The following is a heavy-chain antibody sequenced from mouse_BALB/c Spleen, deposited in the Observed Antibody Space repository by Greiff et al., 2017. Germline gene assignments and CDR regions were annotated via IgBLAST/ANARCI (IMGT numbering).Heavy chain of an antibody. CDR2: ISYSGST. D-gene: IGHD2-14*01. V-gene: IGHV3-2*02. Sequence: EVMLVESGPGLVKPSQSLSLTCTVTGYSITSDYAWNWIRQFPGNTLEWMGYISYSGSTSYNPSLKSRISITRDTSKNQFFLQLNSVTTEDTATYYCAREEVRGYAMDYWGQGTSVTVSS. CDR3: AREEVRGYAMDY. J-gene: IGHJ4*01. CDR1: GYSITSDYA.